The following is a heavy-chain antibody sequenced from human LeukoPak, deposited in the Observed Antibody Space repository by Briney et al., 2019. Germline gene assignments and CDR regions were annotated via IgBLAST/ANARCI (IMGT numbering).Heavy chain of an antibody. Sequence: GGSLRLSCAATGFIFSNYWMNWVRQAPGKGLEWVSYISSSGSTIYYADSVKGRFTISRDNAKNSLYLQMNSLRAEDTAVYYCAELGITMIGGVWGKGTTVTISS. D-gene: IGHD3-10*02. CDR3: AELGITMIGGV. CDR1: GFIFSNYW. V-gene: IGHV3-48*03. CDR2: ISSSGSTI. J-gene: IGHJ6*04.